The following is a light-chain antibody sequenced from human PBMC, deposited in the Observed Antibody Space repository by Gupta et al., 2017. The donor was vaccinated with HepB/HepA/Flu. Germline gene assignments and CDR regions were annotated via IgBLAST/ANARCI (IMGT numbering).Light chain of an antibody. CDR1: QSGLYSSNNKNY. Sequence: DIVMTQSPDSLAVSLGERATINCKSSQSGLYSSNNKNYLAWYQQKPGQPPKLLIYWASTRESGVPDRFSGRGYGTDLTLTISSRQEEDVAVYYCQQYYSNPPITFGQGTLLEIK. CDR2: WAS. V-gene: IGKV4-1*01. CDR3: QQYYSNPPIT. J-gene: IGKJ5*01.